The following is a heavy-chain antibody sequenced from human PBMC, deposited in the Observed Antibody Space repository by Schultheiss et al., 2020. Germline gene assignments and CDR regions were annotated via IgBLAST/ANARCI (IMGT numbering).Heavy chain of an antibody. CDR3: ARRSYYGSGSYYSY. D-gene: IGHD3-10*01. J-gene: IGHJ4*02. CDR2: INHSGST. V-gene: IGHV4-34*01. CDR1: GGSFSGYY. Sequence: SETLSLTCAVYGGSFSGYYWSWIRQPPGKGLEWIGDINHSGSTNYNPSLKSRVTISVDTSKNQFSLKLSSVTAADTAVYYCARRSYYGSGSYYSYWGQGTLVTVSS.